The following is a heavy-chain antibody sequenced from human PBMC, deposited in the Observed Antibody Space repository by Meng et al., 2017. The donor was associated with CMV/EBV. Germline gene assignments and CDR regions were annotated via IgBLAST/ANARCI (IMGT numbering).Heavy chain of an antibody. CDR1: GFTFSSYA. CDR2: ISGSGGST. V-gene: IGHV3-23*01. D-gene: IGHD2-2*01. CDR3: AKVGSTSAYYYYGMDV. Sequence: GESLKISCAAPGFTFSSYAMSWVRQAPGKGLEWVSAISGSGGSTYYADSVKGRFTISRDNSKNTLYLQMNSLRAEDTAVYYCAKVGSTSAYYYYGMDVWGQGTTVTVSS. J-gene: IGHJ6*02.